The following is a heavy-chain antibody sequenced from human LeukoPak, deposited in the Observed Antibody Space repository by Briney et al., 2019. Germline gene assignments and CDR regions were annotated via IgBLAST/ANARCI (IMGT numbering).Heavy chain of an antibody. V-gene: IGHV3-20*04. J-gene: IGHJ4*02. CDR1: GFSFDEYA. D-gene: IGHD2-8*01. CDR3: ARTPSRDCSDGACPFDS. CDR2: VNWNGGLT. Sequence: GGSLRLLCTASGFSFDEYAMNWVRQVPRKGLEWVAGVNWNGGLTDYADSVKGRFTLSRDDAKNSLYLDMNNLRAEDTALYYCARTPSRDCSDGACPFDSWGQGTLVTVSS.